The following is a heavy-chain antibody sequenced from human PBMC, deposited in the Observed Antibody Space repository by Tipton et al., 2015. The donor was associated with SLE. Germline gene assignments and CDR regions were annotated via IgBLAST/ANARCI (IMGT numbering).Heavy chain of an antibody. Sequence: LSCTVSGGSISSYHWSWIRQPAGKGLEWIGRIYTSGSTNYNPSLKSRVTMSVDTSKNQFSLKLSSVTAADTAVYYCARDSGDSSSWYLDYWGQGTLVTVSS. J-gene: IGHJ4*02. CDR2: IYTSGST. D-gene: IGHD6-13*01. V-gene: IGHV4-4*07. CDR3: ARDSGDSSSWYLDY. CDR1: GGSISSYH.